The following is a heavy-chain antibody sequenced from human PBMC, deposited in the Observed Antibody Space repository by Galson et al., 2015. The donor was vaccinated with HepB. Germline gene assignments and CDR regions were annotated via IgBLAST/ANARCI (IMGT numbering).Heavy chain of an antibody. CDR3: AREPRHYYYMDV. Sequence: SLRLSCAASGFTFNSYSMNWVRQAPGKGLEWVSYISSSSNTIYYADSVKGRFTISRDNAKNSLYLQMNSLRAEDTAVYYCAREPRHYYYMDVWGKGTTVTVSS. CDR1: GFTFNSYS. J-gene: IGHJ6*03. V-gene: IGHV3-48*04. CDR2: ISSSSNTI.